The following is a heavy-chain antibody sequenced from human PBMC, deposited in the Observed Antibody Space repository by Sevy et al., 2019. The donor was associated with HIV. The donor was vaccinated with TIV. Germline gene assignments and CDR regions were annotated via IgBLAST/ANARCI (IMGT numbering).Heavy chain of an antibody. Sequence: SQTLSLTCAISGDSVSSNSAAWNWIRQSPSRGLEWLGRTYYRSKWYNDYAVSVKSRITINPDTSKNQFSLQLNSVTPEDTAVYYCAREPLRSGYRMDAFDIWGQGTMVTVSS. J-gene: IGHJ3*02. D-gene: IGHD5-12*01. CDR2: TYYRSKWYN. V-gene: IGHV6-1*01. CDR3: AREPLRSGYRMDAFDI. CDR1: GDSVSSNSAA.